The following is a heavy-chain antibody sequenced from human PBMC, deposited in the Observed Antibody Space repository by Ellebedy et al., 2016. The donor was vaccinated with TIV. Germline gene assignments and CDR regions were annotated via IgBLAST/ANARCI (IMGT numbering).Heavy chain of an antibody. CDR2: ISYDGSNK. V-gene: IGHV3-30-3*01. J-gene: IGHJ4*02. Sequence: GGSLRLXCAASGSTFSSYAMHWVRQAPGKGLEWVAVISYDGSNKYYADSVKGRFTISRDNSKNTLYLQMNSLRAEDTAVYYCANRFDYWGQGTLVTVSS. CDR1: GSTFSSYA. CDR3: ANRFDY.